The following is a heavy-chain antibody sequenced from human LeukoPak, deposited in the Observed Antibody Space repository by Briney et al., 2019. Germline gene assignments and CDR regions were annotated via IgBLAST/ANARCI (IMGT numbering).Heavy chain of an antibody. D-gene: IGHD3-22*01. Sequence: PGGSLRLSCAASGFTFSTYTMSWVRQAPGKGLEWVSAISGSGGSTYYADSVKGRFTISRDNSKNTLYLQMNSLRAEDTAVYYCAKDASGYYYDSSGYRDYWGQGTLVTVSS. CDR1: GFTFSTYT. CDR2: ISGSGGST. CDR3: AKDASGYYYDSSGYRDY. V-gene: IGHV3-23*01. J-gene: IGHJ4*02.